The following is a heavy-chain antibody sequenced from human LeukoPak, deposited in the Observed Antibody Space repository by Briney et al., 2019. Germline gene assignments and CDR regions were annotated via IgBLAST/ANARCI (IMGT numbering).Heavy chain of an antibody. J-gene: IGHJ4*02. Sequence: SETLSLTCTVSGGSLSSSSYYWGWIRQPPGKGLGWIGSIYYSGSTYYNPSLKSRVTISVDTSKNQFSLKLSSVTAADTAVYYCARGPRWLQFKGGYFDYWGQGTLVTVSS. CDR3: ARGPRWLQFKGGYFDY. CDR1: GGSLSSSSYY. V-gene: IGHV4-39*07. D-gene: IGHD5-24*01. CDR2: IYYSGST.